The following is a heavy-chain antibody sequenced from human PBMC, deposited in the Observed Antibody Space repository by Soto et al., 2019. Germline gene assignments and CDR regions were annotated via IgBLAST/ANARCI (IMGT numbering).Heavy chain of an antibody. J-gene: IGHJ4*02. CDR1: GFTFSIYA. D-gene: IGHD1-26*01. CDR3: AKDGVSGSYYFYFDS. V-gene: IGHV3-23*01. Sequence: GGSLRLSCAASGFTFSIYAMSWVRHAPGKGLEWVSAISVSGGSTYYADSVKGRFTTSRDNSKNTLYLQMNSLRAEDTAVYYCAKDGVSGSYYFYFDSWGQGALVTVS. CDR2: ISVSGGST.